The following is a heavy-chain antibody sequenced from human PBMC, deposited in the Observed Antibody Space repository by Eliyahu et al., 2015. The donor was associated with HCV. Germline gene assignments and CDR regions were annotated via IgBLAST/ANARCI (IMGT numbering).Heavy chain of an antibody. V-gene: IGHV3-21*01. D-gene: IGHD2/OR15-2a*01. J-gene: IGHJ4*02. CDR1: GXTXSSYS. Sequence: EVQLVESGGGLVKPGGSLRLSCAXSGXTXSSYSMNWVRQAPGKGLEWVASISSSSSYIYYADSVKGRFTISRDNAKNSLYLQMNSLRAEDTALYYCASGQGDYYYFDYWGQGTLVTVSS. CDR3: ASGQGDYYYFDY. CDR2: ISSSSSYI.